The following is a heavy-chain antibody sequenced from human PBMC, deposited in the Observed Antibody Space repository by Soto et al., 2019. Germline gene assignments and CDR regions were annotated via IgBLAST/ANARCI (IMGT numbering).Heavy chain of an antibody. CDR3: ARNVRYYGSGSPNWFDP. CDR2: IYPGDSDT. V-gene: IGHV5-51*01. CDR1: GYSFTSYW. D-gene: IGHD3-10*01. Sequence: PGESLKISCKGSGYSFTSYWIGWVRQMPGKGLEWMGTIYPGDSDTRYSPSFQGQVTISADKSISTAYLQWSSLKASDTAMYYCARNVRYYGSGSPNWFDPWGQGTLVTVSS. J-gene: IGHJ5*02.